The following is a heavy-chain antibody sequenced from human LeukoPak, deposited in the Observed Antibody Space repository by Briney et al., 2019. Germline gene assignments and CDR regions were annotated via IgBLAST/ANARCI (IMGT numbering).Heavy chain of an antibody. D-gene: IGHD3-10*01. CDR1: GGSISSYY. CDR2: IYHSGST. Sequence: SETLSLTCTVSGGSISSYYWSWIRQPPGKGLEWIGSIYHSGSTYYNPSLKSRVTISVDTSKNQFSLKLSSVTAADTAVYYCARAGYYGSGSYYYYWGQGTLVTVSS. V-gene: IGHV4-38-2*02. CDR3: ARAGYYGSGSYYYY. J-gene: IGHJ4*02.